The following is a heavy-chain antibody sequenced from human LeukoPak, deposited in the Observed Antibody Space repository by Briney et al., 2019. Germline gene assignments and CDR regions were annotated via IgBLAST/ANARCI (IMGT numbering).Heavy chain of an antibody. D-gene: IGHD3-3*01. V-gene: IGHV1-24*01. Sequence: VASVKVSCKASGYTFASYYMHWVRQAPGQGLEWMGGFDPEDGETIYAQKFQGRVTMTEDTSTDTAYMELSSLRSEDTAVYYCATLRITIFTNWFDPWGQGTLVTVSS. J-gene: IGHJ5*02. CDR2: FDPEDGET. CDR3: ATLRITIFTNWFDP. CDR1: GYTFASYY.